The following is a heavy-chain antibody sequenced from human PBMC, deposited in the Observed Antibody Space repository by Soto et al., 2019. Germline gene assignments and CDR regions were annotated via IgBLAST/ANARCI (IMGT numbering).Heavy chain of an antibody. CDR1: GASISSTDW. CDR3: ARDFKAPNDAWAFDY. Sequence: QVQLQESGPGLVMPSGTLSLTCAVSGASISSTDWWNWVRQPPGKGLEWIGEIYHGGTTIYNPSLKSRVTMFLDESKNHFSLKLTSVTAADTAVYYCARDFKAPNDAWAFDYWGQGTLVTVSS. D-gene: IGHD3-16*01. J-gene: IGHJ4*02. CDR2: IYHGGTT. V-gene: IGHV4-4*02.